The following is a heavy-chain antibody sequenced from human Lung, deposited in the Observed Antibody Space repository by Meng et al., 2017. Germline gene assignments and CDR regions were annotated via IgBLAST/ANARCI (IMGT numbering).Heavy chain of an antibody. D-gene: IGHD2-8*02. CDR1: GFTFSNYA. CDR3: ARGTRVSCTGVICYPFDF. CDR2: TAATDGGT. V-gene: IGHV3-23*01. J-gene: IGHJ4*02. Sequence: EVQLLESGGGLVQPGGSLRLSCAASGFTFSNYAMSWVRQAQEKGLEWVSATAATDGGTYHAASVRGRFTISRDNSKNTLSLQMNSLRADDTAIYYCARGTRVSCTGVICYPFDFWGQGTLVTVSS.